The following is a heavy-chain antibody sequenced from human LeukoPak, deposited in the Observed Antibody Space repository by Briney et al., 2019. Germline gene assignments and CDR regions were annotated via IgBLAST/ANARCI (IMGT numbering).Heavy chain of an antibody. CDR3: AKVGDYGDYGWFDP. V-gene: IGHV3-9*01. D-gene: IGHD4-17*01. Sequence: GGSLRLSCAASGFTFEDYAMHWVRPAPGKGLEWVSGISWNSGSIGYADSVKGRFTISRDNAKNSLYLQMNSLRAEDTALYYCAKVGDYGDYGWFDPWGQGTLVTVSS. CDR2: ISWNSGSI. CDR1: GFTFEDYA. J-gene: IGHJ5*02.